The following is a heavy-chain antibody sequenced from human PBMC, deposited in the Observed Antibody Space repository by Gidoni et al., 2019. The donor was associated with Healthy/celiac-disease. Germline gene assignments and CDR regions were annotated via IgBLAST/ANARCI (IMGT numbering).Heavy chain of an antibody. CDR1: GYTLTELS. V-gene: IGHV1-24*01. CDR2: FDPEDGET. Sequence: QVQLVQSGAEVKKPGASVKVSCQVSGYTLTELSMHWVRQAPGKGLEWMGGFDPEDGETSYAQKFQGRVTMTEDTSTDTAYMELSSLRSEDTAVYYCATAPVKGYSYEGGHYYYYGMDVWGQGTTVTVSS. CDR3: ATAPVKGYSYEGGHYYYYGMDV. D-gene: IGHD5-18*01. J-gene: IGHJ6*02.